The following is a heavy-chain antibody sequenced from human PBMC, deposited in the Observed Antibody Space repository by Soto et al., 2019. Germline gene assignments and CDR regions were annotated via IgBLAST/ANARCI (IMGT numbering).Heavy chain of an antibody. D-gene: IGHD3-3*01. CDR1: GYTFTGYY. CDR3: ARDNVLRFLGWLDYYGMDV. CDR2: INPNSGGT. J-gene: IGHJ6*02. Sequence: GASVKVSCKASGYTFTGYYMHWVRQAPGQGLEWMGWINPNSGGTNYAQKFQGRVTMTRDTSISTAYMELSRLRSDDTAVYYCARDNVLRFLGWLDYYGMDVWGQGTTVTVSS. V-gene: IGHV1-2*02.